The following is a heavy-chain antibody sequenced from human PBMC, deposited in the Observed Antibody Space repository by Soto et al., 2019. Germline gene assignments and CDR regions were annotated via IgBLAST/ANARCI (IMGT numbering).Heavy chain of an antibody. CDR1: GFTFSSYA. V-gene: IGHV3-23*01. J-gene: IGHJ6*02. Sequence: PGGSLRLSCAASGFTFSSYAMSWVRQAPGKGLEWVSAISGSGGSTYYADSVKGRFTISRDNSKNTLYLQMNSLRAEDTAVYYCARRPPFTIFGVVISDGMDVWGQGTTVTVSS. CDR3: ARRPPFTIFGVVISDGMDV. CDR2: ISGSGGST. D-gene: IGHD3-3*01.